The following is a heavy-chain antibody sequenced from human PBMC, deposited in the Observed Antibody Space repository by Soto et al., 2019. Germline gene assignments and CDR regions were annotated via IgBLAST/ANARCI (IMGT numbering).Heavy chain of an antibody. CDR2: IYHREST. V-gene: IGHV4-4*02. CDR3: ARTPYSSSWYSVDYYYYGMDV. D-gene: IGHD6-13*01. CDR1: GGSIRTSNW. J-gene: IGHJ6*02. Sequence: SETLPLTCADSGGSIRTSNWRSWDRQPPGKGMEWIGEIYHRESTNYNPSPKSRVNTTTDKSTNQPSLKLSSVTAADTAVYYCARTPYSSSWYSVDYYYYGMDVWGQGTTVT.